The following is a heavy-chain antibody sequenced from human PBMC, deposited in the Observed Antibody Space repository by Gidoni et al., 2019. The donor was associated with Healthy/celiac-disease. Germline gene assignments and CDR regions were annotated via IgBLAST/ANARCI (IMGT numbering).Heavy chain of an antibody. V-gene: IGHV4-61*02. J-gene: IGHJ6*03. D-gene: IGHD4-4*01. CDR3: ARETTEGSYYYYYYMDV. Sequence: QVPLQESGPGLVKPSQTLSLTCTVSGGSLSSGSYSWGWIRQPAGKGLEWIGRIYNSGSTNYNPSLKSRVTISVDTSKNQFSLKLSSVTAADTAVYYCARETTEGSYYYYYYMDVWGKGTTVTVSS. CDR1: GGSLSSGSYS. CDR2: IYNSGST.